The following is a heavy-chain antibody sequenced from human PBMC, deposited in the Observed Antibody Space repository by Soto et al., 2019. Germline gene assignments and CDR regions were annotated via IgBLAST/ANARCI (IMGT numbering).Heavy chain of an antibody. V-gene: IGHV1-8*01. Sequence: ASVKVSCKASGYTFPTYEITWVRQATGQGLVWMGRINPSSGNTASAQKFQDRVTMTRNTAISTAYMELTSLTYEDTAVYYCARGPFAVVEYNSYYYGMDVWGQGTTVTVSS. D-gene: IGHD3-3*01. CDR1: GYTFPTYE. CDR2: INPSSGNT. CDR3: ARGPFAVVEYNSYYYGMDV. J-gene: IGHJ6*02.